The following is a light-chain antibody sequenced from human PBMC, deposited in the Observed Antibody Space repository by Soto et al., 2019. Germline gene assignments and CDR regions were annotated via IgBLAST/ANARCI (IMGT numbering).Light chain of an antibody. CDR3: QQYNNWPYT. V-gene: IGKV3-15*01. CDR1: QSVSSN. CDR2: GAS. J-gene: IGKJ2*01. Sequence: EIVMTQSPATLSVSPGERATLSCRASQSVSSNLAWYQQKPGQAPRLLIYGASTRATGIPARISGSGSWTELNLTISTLQSEDFAVYYCQQYNNWPYTFGQGTKLEIK.